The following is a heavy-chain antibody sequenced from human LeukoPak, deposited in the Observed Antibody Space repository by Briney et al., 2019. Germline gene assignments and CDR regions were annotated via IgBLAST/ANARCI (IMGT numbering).Heavy chain of an antibody. D-gene: IGHD4-17*01. J-gene: IGHJ4*02. CDR3: ARGQGGDFDY. V-gene: IGHV4-30-2*01. Sequence: SQTLSLTCTVSGGSISSGGYYWSWIRQPPGKGLEWIGEINHSGSTNYNPSLKSRVTISVDTSKNQFSLKLSSVTAADTAVYYCARGQGGDFDYWGQGTLVTVSS. CDR2: INHSGST. CDR1: GGSISSGGYY.